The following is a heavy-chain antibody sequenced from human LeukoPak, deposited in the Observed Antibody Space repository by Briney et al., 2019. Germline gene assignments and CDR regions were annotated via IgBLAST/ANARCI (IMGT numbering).Heavy chain of an antibody. J-gene: IGHJ4*02. CDR3: ARDVDSSPTIDY. CDR1: GYTFTAYY. V-gene: IGHV1-2*02. CDR2: INPNSGGT. Sequence: ASVKVSCKASGYTFTAYYIHWVRQAPGQGLEWMGWINPNSGGTNYAQKFQGRVTMTRDTSINTAYMELSRLRSDDTAVYYCARDVDSSPTIDYWGQGTLVTVSS. D-gene: IGHD6-13*01.